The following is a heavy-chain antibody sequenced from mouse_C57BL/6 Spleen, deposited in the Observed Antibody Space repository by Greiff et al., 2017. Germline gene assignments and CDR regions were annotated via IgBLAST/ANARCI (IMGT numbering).Heavy chain of an antibody. J-gene: IGHJ3*01. D-gene: IGHD1-1*01. CDR3: AKSGYGRGADWCAY. Sequence: QVQLQQPGAELVRPGSSVMLSCKASGYTFTSYWMDWVKLRPGQGLEWIGNIYPSDSETHYNQKSKDKATSIVDKSSSTAYMQLISLLSDDSAVYYCAKSGYGRGADWCAYGGQGTLVTVSA. V-gene: IGHV1-61*01. CDR2: IYPSDSET. CDR1: GYTFTSYW.